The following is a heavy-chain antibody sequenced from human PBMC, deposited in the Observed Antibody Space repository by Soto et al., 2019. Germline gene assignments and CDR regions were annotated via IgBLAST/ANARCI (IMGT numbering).Heavy chain of an antibody. CDR2: IYPDDNT. V-gene: IGHV3-53*01. CDR1: GLSVVGSY. Sequence: PGGSLRLSCAASGLSVVGSYMNWFRQSPQKGLEWISVIYPDDNTYYAESVRGRFTLSKDGSRNTVSLQMNSLRAEDTAVYFCARDLSSGYDSYYFDYWGQGTLVTVSS. D-gene: IGHD3-22*01. CDR3: ARDLSSGYDSYYFDY. J-gene: IGHJ4*02.